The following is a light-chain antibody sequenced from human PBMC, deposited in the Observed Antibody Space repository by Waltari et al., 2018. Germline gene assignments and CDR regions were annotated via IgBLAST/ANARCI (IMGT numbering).Light chain of an antibody. CDR1: QSIGRW. CDR2: DAS. V-gene: IGKV1-5*01. J-gene: IGKJ2*01. CDR3: QQYNNWPLYT. Sequence: DIQMTQSPSTLSASVGDRVTITCRASQSIGRWLAWYQQKPGKAPKLLIYDASSLVSGVPSTFIGGGSGTEFTLTISSLQTEDFAVYYCQQYNNWPLYTFGQGTKVDIK.